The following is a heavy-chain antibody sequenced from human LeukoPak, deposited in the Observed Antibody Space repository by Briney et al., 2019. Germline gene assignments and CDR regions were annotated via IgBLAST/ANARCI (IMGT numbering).Heavy chain of an antibody. CDR3: ARCRYGSGPYYFDY. V-gene: IGHV4-39*07. D-gene: IGHD3-10*01. Sequence: PSETLSLTCTVSGGSISSSSYYWGWIRQPPGKGLEWIGSIYYSGSTYYNPSLKSRVTISVDTSKNQFSLKLSSVTAADTAVYYCARCRYGSGPYYFDYWGQGTLVTVSS. J-gene: IGHJ4*02. CDR1: GGSISSSSYY. CDR2: IYYSGST.